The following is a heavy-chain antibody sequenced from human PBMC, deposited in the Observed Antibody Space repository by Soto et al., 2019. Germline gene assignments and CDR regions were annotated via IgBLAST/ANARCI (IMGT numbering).Heavy chain of an antibody. CDR3: ARGRYGDY. Sequence: QVHLVQSGAEVKKPGASVKVSCKGSGYGFTTYGINWVRQATGQGLEWMAWISAHNGNTNYAQKLQGRVTVTRDTSTSTAYMELRSLRSDDTAVYYCARGRYGDYWGQGALVTVSS. J-gene: IGHJ4*02. CDR1: GYGFTTYG. V-gene: IGHV1-18*01. D-gene: IGHD1-1*01. CDR2: ISAHNGNT.